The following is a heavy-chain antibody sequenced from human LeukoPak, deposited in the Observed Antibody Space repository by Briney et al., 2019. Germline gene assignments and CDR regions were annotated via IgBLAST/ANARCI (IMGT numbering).Heavy chain of an antibody. J-gene: IGHJ2*01. D-gene: IGHD2-21*02. CDR2: IYYSGST. CDR1: GGSISSYY. CDR3: ARSPLVVVTAMGDWYFDL. Sequence: SETLSLTCTVSGGSISSYYWSWIRQPPGKGLEWIGYIYYSGSTNYNPSLKSRVTISVDTSKNQFSLKLSSVTAADTAVYYCARSPLVVVTAMGDWYFDLWGRGTLVTVSS. V-gene: IGHV4-59*01.